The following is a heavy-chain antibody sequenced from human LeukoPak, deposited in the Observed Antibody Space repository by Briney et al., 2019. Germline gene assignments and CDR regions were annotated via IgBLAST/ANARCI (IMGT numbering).Heavy chain of an antibody. CDR2: ISGSGGST. J-gene: IGHJ4*02. V-gene: IGHV3-23*01. CDR3: AKDSGSSFWYFDY. D-gene: IGHD6-6*01. Sequence: PGGSLGLSCAASGFTFSSYAMSWVRQAPGKGLEWVSAISGSGGSTYYADSVKGRFTISRDNSKNTLYLQMNSLRAEDTAVYYCAKDSGSSFWYFDYWGQGTLVIVSS. CDR1: GFTFSSYA.